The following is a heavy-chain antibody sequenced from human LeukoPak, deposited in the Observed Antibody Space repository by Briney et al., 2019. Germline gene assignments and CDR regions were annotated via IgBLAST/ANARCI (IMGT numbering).Heavy chain of an antibody. CDR3: ARGAPDRSIAVAAVGDY. J-gene: IGHJ4*02. Sequence: SETLSLTCTISGDSISTYYWSWIRQSPGKGLEWIGDVNLSGSTNYNPSLNYNPSLKSRVSISVDTSKNQFSLKLSSVTAADTAVYYCARGAPDRSIAVAAVGDYWGQGTLVTVSS. V-gene: IGHV4-59*12. CDR1: GDSISTYY. D-gene: IGHD6-19*01. CDR2: VNLSGST.